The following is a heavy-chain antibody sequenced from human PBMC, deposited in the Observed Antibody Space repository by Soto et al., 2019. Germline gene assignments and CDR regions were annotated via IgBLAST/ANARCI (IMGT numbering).Heavy chain of an antibody. V-gene: IGHV3-23*01. D-gene: IGHD1-20*01. J-gene: IGHJ3*01. CDR3: ARDNWNTV. CDR1: GFNFGNYA. Sequence: PGGSLRLSCVVTGFNFGNYAMNWVRQAPGKGLEWVSYISENGGSTHYADSVKGRFTISRDNAKNTLYLQMNGLRAEDTAVYYCARDNWNTVWGQGTMVTVSS. CDR2: ISENGGST.